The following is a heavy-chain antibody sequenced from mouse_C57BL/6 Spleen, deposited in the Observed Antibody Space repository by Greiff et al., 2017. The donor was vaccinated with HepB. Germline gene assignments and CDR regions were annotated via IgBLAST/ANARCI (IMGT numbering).Heavy chain of an antibody. D-gene: IGHD1-1*01. V-gene: IGHV1-63*01. CDR2: IYPGGGYT. CDR1: GYTFTNYW. Sequence: QVQLQQSGAELVRPGTSVKMSCKASGYTFTNYWIGWAKQRPGHGLEWIGDIYPGGGYTNYNEKFKGKATLTADKSSSTAYMQFSSLTSEDSAVYYCARGPGYGSSYWYFDVWGTGTTFTVSS. J-gene: IGHJ1*03. CDR3: ARGPGYGSSYWYFDV.